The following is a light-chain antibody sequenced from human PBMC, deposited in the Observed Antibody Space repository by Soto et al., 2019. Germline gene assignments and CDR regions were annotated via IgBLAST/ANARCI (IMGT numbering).Light chain of an antibody. Sequence: EIVLTQSPAILSLSPGERATISCRASQSIGNFLAWYQQKPGQPPRLLIFDASNRAAGVPARFSGSGSGTDFTLTIRSLEPEDFAVYFRQQRSSWPPITFGQGTRLEIK. CDR3: QQRSSWPPIT. V-gene: IGKV3-11*01. CDR2: DAS. CDR1: QSIGNF. J-gene: IGKJ5*01.